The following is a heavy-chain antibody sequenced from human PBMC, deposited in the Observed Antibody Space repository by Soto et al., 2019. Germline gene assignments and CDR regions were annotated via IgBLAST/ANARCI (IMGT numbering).Heavy chain of an antibody. CDR3: ASQLLGYCSSTSCYPYFDY. V-gene: IGHV4-4*07. CDR2: IYTSGST. J-gene: IGHJ4*02. Sequence: QVQLQESGPGLVKPSETLSLTCTVSGGSISSYYWSWIRQPAGKGLEWIGRIYTSGSTNYTPSLKSRVTMSVDTSKNQFSLKLSSVTAADTAVYYCASQLLGYCSSTSCYPYFDYWGQGTLVTVSS. CDR1: GGSISSYY. D-gene: IGHD2-2*01.